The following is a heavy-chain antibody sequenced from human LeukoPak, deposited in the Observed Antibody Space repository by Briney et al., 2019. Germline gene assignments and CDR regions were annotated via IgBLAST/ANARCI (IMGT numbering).Heavy chain of an antibody. CDR1: GLTFRSYA. CDR2: ISGSGGST. CDR3: AKVLLEYYYYMDV. J-gene: IGHJ6*03. Sequence: PGGSLRLSCAASGLTFRSYAMSWVRQAPGKGLEWVSGISGSGGSTFYADSVKGRFTISRDNSKNTLYLQMNNLRAEDTAVYYCAKVLLEYYYYMDVWGKGTTVTVSS. D-gene: IGHD3-3*01. V-gene: IGHV3-23*01.